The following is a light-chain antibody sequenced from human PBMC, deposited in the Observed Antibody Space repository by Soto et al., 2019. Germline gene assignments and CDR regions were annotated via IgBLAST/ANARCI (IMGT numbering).Light chain of an antibody. J-gene: IGKJ2*01. V-gene: IGKV1-12*01. CDR1: QGISSW. CDR3: QQANSFPHT. CDR2: YAS. Sequence: DILMTQSLSSVSASVGDRVSINCRASQGISSWLAWYQQKPGKAPKLLISYASTLQSGGPSRFTGSGSGTNFTLTINSLRAEDFATYYCQQANSFPHTLGQGTKVDIK.